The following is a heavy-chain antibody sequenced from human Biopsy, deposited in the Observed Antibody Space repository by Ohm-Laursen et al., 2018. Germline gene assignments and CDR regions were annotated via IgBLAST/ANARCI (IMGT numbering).Heavy chain of an antibody. CDR1: GGSISSYY. CDR3: ARLGNFWNAEDGLDL. D-gene: IGHD3-3*01. J-gene: IGHJ3*01. CDR2: IYYSGTT. Sequence: GTLSLTCTVSGGSISSYYWNWIRQPPGKGLEWIGYIYYSGTTDYSPSLKSRVTISIDKSKNQFFLKLSSVTAEDTAVYSCARLGNFWNAEDGLDLWGLGTMVTVSS. V-gene: IGHV4-59*01.